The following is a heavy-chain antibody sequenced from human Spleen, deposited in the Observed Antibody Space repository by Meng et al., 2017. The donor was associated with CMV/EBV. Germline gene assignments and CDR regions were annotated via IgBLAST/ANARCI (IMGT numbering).Heavy chain of an antibody. V-gene: IGHV3-7*01. Sequence: GGSLRLSCAASGFTFSSYWMSWVRQAPGKGLEWVANIKQDGSEKYYVDSVKGRFTISRDNAKNSLYLQMNSLRAEDTAVYYCASMWGYRRYCSSTSCYGAYYYYGMDVWGQGTTVTVSS. D-gene: IGHD2-2*01. CDR3: ASMWGYRRYCSSTSCYGAYYYYGMDV. CDR1: GFTFSSYW. J-gene: IGHJ6*02. CDR2: IKQDGSEK.